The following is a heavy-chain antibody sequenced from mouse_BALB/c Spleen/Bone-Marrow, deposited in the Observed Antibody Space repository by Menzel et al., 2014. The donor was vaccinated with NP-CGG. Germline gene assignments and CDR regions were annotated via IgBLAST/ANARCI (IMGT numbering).Heavy chain of an antibody. CDR3: ARSYYDGSSFAY. Sequence: QVQLQQSGAELAKPGASVKMSCKASGYTFTSYRMHWVKQRPGQGLEWIGYINPSTGYTEYNQKFKDKATLTADKSSSTAYMQLSSLTSEDSAVYYCARSYYDGSSFAYRGQGTLVTVSA. CDR2: INPSTGYT. CDR1: GYTFTSYR. V-gene: IGHV1-4*01. D-gene: IGHD1-1*01. J-gene: IGHJ3*01.